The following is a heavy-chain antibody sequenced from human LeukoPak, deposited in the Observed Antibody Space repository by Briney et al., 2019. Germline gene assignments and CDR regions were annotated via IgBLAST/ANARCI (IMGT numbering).Heavy chain of an antibody. Sequence: SVKVSCKASGGTFSSYAISWVRQAPGQGREWMGGIIPIFGTANYAQKFQGRVTITADESTSTAYMELSSLRSEDTAVYYCARDEGRYGYNVGYYKGYYGMDVWGQGTTVTVSS. D-gene: IGHD5-24*01. CDR3: ARDEGRYGYNVGYYKGYYGMDV. J-gene: IGHJ6*02. CDR2: IIPIFGTA. V-gene: IGHV1-69*13. CDR1: GGTFSSYA.